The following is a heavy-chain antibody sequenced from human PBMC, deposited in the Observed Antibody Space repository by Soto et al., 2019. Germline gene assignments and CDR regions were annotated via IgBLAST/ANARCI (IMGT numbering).Heavy chain of an antibody. V-gene: IGHV4-31*03. CDR2: IYYSGST. Sequence: QVQLQESGPGLVKPSQTLSLTCTVSGGSISSGGYYWSWIRQHPGKGLEWIGYIYYSGSTYYNPSLKSRVTISVDTSKNQFSLKLSSVTAADTAMYYCARDRGDYYDSSYYFDYWGQGTLVTVSS. CDR1: GGSISSGGYY. CDR3: ARDRGDYYDSSYYFDY. D-gene: IGHD3-22*01. J-gene: IGHJ4*02.